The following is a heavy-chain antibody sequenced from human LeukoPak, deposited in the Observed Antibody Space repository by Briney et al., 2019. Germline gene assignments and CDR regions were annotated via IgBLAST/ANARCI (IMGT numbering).Heavy chain of an antibody. CDR3: ARPARPCTSSSCHYHFYN. CDR2: ISASGTT. CDR1: GFTFSAFA. D-gene: IGHD2-15*01. Sequence: GGSLRLSCAASGFTFSAFAMTWVRQAPGKGLEWVSAISASGTTNYADSVKGHFTMSRDNSKNTLYLQMNSLRAEDTAVCYFARPARPCTSSSCHYHFYNLGQGALVTVSS. J-gene: IGHJ4*02. V-gene: IGHV3-23*01.